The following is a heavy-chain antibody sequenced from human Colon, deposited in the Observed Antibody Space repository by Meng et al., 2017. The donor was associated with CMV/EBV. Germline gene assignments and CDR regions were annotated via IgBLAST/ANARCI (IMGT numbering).Heavy chain of an antibody. CDR2: IIPFLGVP. J-gene: IGHJ4*02. CDR3: AKDLFSPGGNSCFDS. D-gene: IGHD3-16*01. CDR1: GLTFGSSA. V-gene: IGHV1-69*10. Sequence: SVKVSCKTSGLTFGSSAISWVRQAPGQGLEWMGGIIPFLGVPKYTEKFQGRITLTTDASTSTAYMELRSLTSDDTAVYYCAKDLFSPGGNSCFDSWGQGTVVTVSS.